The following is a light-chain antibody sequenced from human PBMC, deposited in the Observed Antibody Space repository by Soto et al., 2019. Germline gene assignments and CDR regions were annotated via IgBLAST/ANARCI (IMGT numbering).Light chain of an antibody. CDR3: LHHGSSLWT. CDR2: SVS. V-gene: IGKV3-20*01. Sequence: EIVMTQSPATLSVSPGERATLSCRASQSVSSTLAWYQQKPGQTPRLLIYSVSSRATGIPDRFSGSGSGTDFTLTISRLEPEDFAMYYCLHHGSSLWTFGQGTKVDIK. J-gene: IGKJ1*01. CDR1: QSVSST.